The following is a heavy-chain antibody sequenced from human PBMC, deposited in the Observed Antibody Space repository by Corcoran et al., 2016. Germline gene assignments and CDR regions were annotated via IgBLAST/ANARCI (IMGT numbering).Heavy chain of an antibody. J-gene: IGHJ5*02. Sequence: QITLKESGPTLVKPTQTLTLTCTFSGFSLSTSGVGVGWIRQPPGKALEWLALIYWNDDKRYSPSLKSRLTITKDTSKNQVVLTMTNMDPVDTATYYCAPLITGPDGDVWFDPWGQGTLVTVSS. CDR2: IYWNDDK. CDR3: APLITGPDGDVWFDP. V-gene: IGHV2-5*01. CDR1: GFSLSTSGVG. D-gene: IGHD1-20*01.